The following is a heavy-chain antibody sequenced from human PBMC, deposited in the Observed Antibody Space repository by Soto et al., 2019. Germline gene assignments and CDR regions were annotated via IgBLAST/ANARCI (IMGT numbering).Heavy chain of an antibody. CDR2: IIPDSGNT. D-gene: IGHD5-18*01. J-gene: IGHJ4*02. Sequence: QGKKNRASVKVSCKASGYTFTGYYMHWVRQAPGQGLEWMGWIIPDSGNTNYAQKFQERVTITRDMSTSTAYMELSSLRSEDTAVYYCAAPGRVQLRWRTFDYWGQGTLVTVSS. CDR3: AAPGRVQLRWRTFDY. V-gene: IGHV1-2*02. CDR1: GYTFTGYY.